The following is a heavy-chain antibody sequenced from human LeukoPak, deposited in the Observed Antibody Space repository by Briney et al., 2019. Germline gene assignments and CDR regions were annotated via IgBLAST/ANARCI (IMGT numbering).Heavy chain of an antibody. J-gene: IGHJ4*02. CDR2: IYHSGST. CDR1: GGSISSGGYY. CDR3: AGRSDFYFDY. Sequence: SETLSLTCTVSGGSISSGGYYWSWIRQPPGKGLEWIGYIYHSGSTYYNPSLKSRVTISVDTSKNQFSLKLSSVTAADTAVYYCAGRSDFYFDYWGQGTLVTVSS. D-gene: IGHD3-3*01. V-gene: IGHV4-30-2*03.